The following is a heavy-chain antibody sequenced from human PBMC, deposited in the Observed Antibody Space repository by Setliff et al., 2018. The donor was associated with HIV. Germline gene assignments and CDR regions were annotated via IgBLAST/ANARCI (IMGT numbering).Heavy chain of an antibody. CDR3: ARDYFDSSAYHYGFGAFDI. CDR2: INAGYGNT. J-gene: IGHJ3*02. Sequence: VKVSCKASGYTFTSYAIHWVRQAPGQSLEWMGWINAGYGNTKYSQKFQGRVTMSRDTSTSTVYMELSSLRSEDTAVYYCARDYFDSSAYHYGFGAFDIWGQGTMVTVSS. V-gene: IGHV1-3*01. D-gene: IGHD3-22*01. CDR1: GYTFTSYA.